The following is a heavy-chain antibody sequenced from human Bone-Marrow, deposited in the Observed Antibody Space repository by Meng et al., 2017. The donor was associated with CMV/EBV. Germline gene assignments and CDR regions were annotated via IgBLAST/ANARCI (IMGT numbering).Heavy chain of an antibody. CDR3: AREFGFIYYYGMDV. V-gene: IGHV3-7*01. Sequence: GESLKISCAASGFTFSSYWMNWVRQAPGKGLEWVANIKQDGSEKYYVDSVKGRFTISRDNAKNSLYLQMNSLRAEDTAVYYCAREFGFIYYYGMDVWGQGTTVTVSS. D-gene: IGHD3-10*01. J-gene: IGHJ6*02. CDR1: GFTFSSYW. CDR2: IKQDGSEK.